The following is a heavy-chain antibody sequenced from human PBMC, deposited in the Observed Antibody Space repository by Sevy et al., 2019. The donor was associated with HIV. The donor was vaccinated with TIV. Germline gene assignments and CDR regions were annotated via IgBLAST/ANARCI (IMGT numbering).Heavy chain of an antibody. CDR2: IIPIFGTA. D-gene: IGHD6-13*01. Sequence: ASVKVSCKASGGTFSSYAISWVRQAPGQGLEWMGGIIPIFGTANYAQKFQGRVTITADESTSTAYMELGSLRSEDTAVYYCARGLGRAAADMADYYYYYGMDVWGQGTTVTVSS. CDR1: GGTFSSYA. CDR3: ARGLGRAAADMADYYYYYGMDV. V-gene: IGHV1-69*13. J-gene: IGHJ6*02.